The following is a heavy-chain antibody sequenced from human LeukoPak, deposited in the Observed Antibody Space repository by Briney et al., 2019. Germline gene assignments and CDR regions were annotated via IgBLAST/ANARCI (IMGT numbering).Heavy chain of an antibody. CDR2: INPSDGAT. CDR1: GYTFTKYY. V-gene: IGHV1-46*01. Sequence: GASVKLSCKASGYTFTKYYIHWVRQPPGQGLEWMGMINPSDGATTYAQTFQGRVTMTRDMSTTNLHMDLRSMRSGTTAAFFCAMGPRGRLRGIMGGVFASDYTYYSMDAWGRGTTVTVS. D-gene: IGHD3-16*01. CDR3: AMGPRGRLRGIMGGVFASDYTYYSMDA. J-gene: IGHJ6*03.